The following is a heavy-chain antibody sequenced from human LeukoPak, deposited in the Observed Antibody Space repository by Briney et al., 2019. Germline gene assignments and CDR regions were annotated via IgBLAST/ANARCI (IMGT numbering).Heavy chain of an antibody. CDR3: ATSRPSIVGATTPYCFDY. CDR2: FDPEDGET. J-gene: IGHJ4*02. CDR1: GYTLTELS. Sequence: GASVKVSCKVSGYTLTELSMHWVRQAPGKGLEWMGGFDPEDGETIYAQKFQGRLTMTEDTSTDTAYMELSSLRSEDTAVYYCATSRPSIVGATTPYCFDYWGQGTLVTVSS. D-gene: IGHD1-26*01. V-gene: IGHV1-24*01.